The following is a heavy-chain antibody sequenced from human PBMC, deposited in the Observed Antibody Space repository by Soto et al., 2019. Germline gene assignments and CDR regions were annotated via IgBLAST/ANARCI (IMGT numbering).Heavy chain of an antibody. J-gene: IGHJ4*02. CDR1: GVSFSGYY. V-gene: IGHV4-34*01. Sequence: SETLPLTCAVDGVSFSGYYWTWIRQPPGTGLEWIGEINHSGSTYYNASLKSRVTISVDRSKNQFSLKLSSVTAADTAVYYCATLPPRIVVTVLPIPSWGQGTLVTVSS. CDR3: ATLPPRIVVTVLPIPS. CDR2: INHSGST. D-gene: IGHD2-15*01.